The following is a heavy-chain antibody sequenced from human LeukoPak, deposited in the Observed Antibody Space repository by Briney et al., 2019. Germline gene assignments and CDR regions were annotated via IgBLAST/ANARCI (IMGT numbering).Heavy chain of an antibody. V-gene: IGHV3-30*18. CDR1: GFTFSSYG. CDR2: ISYDGSNK. Sequence: GGSLRLSCAASGFTFSSYGMHWVRQAPGKGLEWVAVISYDGSNKYYADSVKGRFTISRDNSKNTLYLQMNSLRAEDTVVYYCAKEEVGYYYYYGMDVWGQGTTVTVSS. CDR3: AKEEVGYYYYYGMDV. J-gene: IGHJ6*02. D-gene: IGHD1-26*01.